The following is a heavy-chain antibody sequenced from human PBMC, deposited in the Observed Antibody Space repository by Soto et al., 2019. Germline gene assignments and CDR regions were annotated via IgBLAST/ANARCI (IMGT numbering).Heavy chain of an antibody. D-gene: IGHD1-26*01. CDR3: ARDGGRHSGGIDY. J-gene: IGHJ4*02. Sequence: QVQLVQSGAEVKKPGSSVKVSCKASGGTFSSYSINWVRRAPGQGLEWMGEIIPIFGTANYAQKFQGRVTITADESTSTAYRELSSLRSEDTAVYYGARDGGRHSGGIDYWGQGTLVTVSS. V-gene: IGHV1-69*01. CDR2: IIPIFGTA. CDR1: GGTFSSYS.